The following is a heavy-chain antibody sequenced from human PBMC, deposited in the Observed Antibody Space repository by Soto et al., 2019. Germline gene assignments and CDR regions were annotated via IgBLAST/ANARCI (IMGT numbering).Heavy chain of an antibody. Sequence: GGSLRLSCAASGFTFSSYAMGWVRQAPGKGLEWVSAISGSGGSTYYADSVKGRFTISRDNSKNTLYLQMNSLRAEDTAVYYCANLGLRFLEWLFSWGQGTLVTVSS. J-gene: IGHJ4*02. CDR2: ISGSGGST. V-gene: IGHV3-23*01. CDR3: ANLGLRFLEWLFS. D-gene: IGHD3-3*01. CDR1: GFTFSSYA.